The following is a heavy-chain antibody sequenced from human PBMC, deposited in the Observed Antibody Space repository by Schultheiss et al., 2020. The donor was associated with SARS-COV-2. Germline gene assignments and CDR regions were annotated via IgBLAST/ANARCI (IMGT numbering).Heavy chain of an antibody. Sequence: GGSLRLSCVASGFTFRSYAMSWVRQAPGKGLEWVSGIVPDGRSAHYADSVKGRFTISRDNSKSTLYLQMDSLRAEDTAVYYCARRDRTVVSDHHCIDVWGKGTTVTVSS. V-gene: IGHV3-23*01. D-gene: IGHD5/OR15-5a*01. J-gene: IGHJ6*03. CDR1: GFTFRSYA. CDR2: IVPDGRSA. CDR3: ARRDRTVVSDHHCIDV.